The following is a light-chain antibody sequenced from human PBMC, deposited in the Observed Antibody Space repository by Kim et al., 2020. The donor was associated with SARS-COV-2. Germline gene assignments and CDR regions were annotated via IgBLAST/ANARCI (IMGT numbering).Light chain of an antibody. V-gene: IGLV2-23*01. CDR3: CSYAGSSTYV. J-gene: IGLJ1*01. Sequence: QSALTQPASVSGSPGQSITISCTGTSSDVGSYNLVSWYQQHPGKAPKLMIYEGSKRPSGVSNRFSGSKSGNTASLTISGLQAEDDADYYCCSYAGSSTYVFGTGTKV. CDR2: EGS. CDR1: SSDVGSYNL.